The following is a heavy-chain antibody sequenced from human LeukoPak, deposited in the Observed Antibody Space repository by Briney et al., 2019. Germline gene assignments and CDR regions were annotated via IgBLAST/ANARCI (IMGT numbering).Heavy chain of an antibody. J-gene: IGHJ4*02. V-gene: IGHV3-7*01. Sequence: GGSLRLSCATSGFTFSRHWMTWVRQASGKGPEWVANIKQDGSERYYVHSVKGRFTISRDNAKNSLYLQMNSLRAEDTAVYYCARDGGHSTDLDYWGQGILVTVSS. D-gene: IGHD2-8*02. CDR1: GFTFSRHW. CDR2: IKQDGSER. CDR3: ARDGGHSTDLDY.